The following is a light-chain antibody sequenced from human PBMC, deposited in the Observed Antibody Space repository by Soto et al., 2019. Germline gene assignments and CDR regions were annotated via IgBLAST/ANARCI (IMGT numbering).Light chain of an antibody. CDR3: SSYVTGNSLI. V-gene: IGLV2-8*01. CDR1: SRDVGGHDY. Sequence: QSALTQPPSASGSPGQSVTISCTGTSRDVGGHDYVSWYQQHPGKAPKLMIYELSKRPSGVPDRFSGSKSGNTASLTVSGLQAEDEADYYCSSYVTGNSLIFGGGTKLNVL. CDR2: ELS. J-gene: IGLJ2*01.